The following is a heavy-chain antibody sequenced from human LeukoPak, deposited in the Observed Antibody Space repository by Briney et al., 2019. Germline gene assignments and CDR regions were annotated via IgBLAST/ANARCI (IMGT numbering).Heavy chain of an antibody. CDR3: ASMVRGVNLDFDY. CDR2: INPSGGST. CDR1: GYTFTSYY. J-gene: IGHJ4*02. V-gene: IGHV1-46*01. Sequence: ASVKVSCKASGYTFTSYYMHWVRQAPGQGLEWMGTINPSGGSTSYAQKFQGRVTMTRDTSTSTVYMELGSLRSEDTAVYYCASMVRGVNLDFDYWGQGTLVTVSS. D-gene: IGHD3-10*01.